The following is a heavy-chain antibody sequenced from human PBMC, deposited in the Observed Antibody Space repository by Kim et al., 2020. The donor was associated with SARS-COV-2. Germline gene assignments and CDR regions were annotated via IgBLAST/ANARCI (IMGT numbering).Heavy chain of an antibody. CDR2: ISGSGGST. V-gene: IGHV3-23*01. CDR1: GFTFSSYA. CDR3: AKDRALSKYSSSSSKLYDY. D-gene: IGHD6-6*01. Sequence: GGSLRLSCAASGFTFSSYAMSWVRQAPGKGLEWVSAISGSGGSTYYADSVKGRFTISRDNSKNTLYLQMNSLRAEDTAVYYCAKDRALSKYSSSSSKLYDYWGQGTLVTVSS. J-gene: IGHJ4*02.